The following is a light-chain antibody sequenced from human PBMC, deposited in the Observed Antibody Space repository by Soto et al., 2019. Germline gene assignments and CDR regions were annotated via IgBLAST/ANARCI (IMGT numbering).Light chain of an antibody. CDR3: QQYGTSEII. CDR1: QTLSNSF. V-gene: IGKV3-20*01. CDR2: DTS. Sequence: EIEMTQSPATLSVSPGERATLSCRASQTLSNSFIALYQQKPVQATRLLIYDTSRRATGIPGRYSASGAGTDFTPTISRLEAEDFAVFFCQQYGTSEIIFGQGTRLEIK. J-gene: IGKJ5*01.